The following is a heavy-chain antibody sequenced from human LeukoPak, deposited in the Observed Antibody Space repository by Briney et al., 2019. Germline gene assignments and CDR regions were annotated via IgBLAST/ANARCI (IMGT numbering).Heavy chain of an antibody. Sequence: SETLSLTCAVYGGSFSGYYWSWIRQPPGKGLEWIGEINHSGSTNYNPSLKSRVTISVDTSKNQFSLKLSSVTAADTAVYYCAARSYDSSGYPGYYSDYWGQGTLVTVSS. V-gene: IGHV4-34*01. J-gene: IGHJ4*02. D-gene: IGHD3-22*01. CDR1: GGSFSGYY. CDR2: INHSGST. CDR3: AARSYDSSGYPGYYSDY.